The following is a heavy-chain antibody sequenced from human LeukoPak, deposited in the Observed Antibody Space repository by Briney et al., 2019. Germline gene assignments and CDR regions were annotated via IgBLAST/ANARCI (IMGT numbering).Heavy chain of an antibody. D-gene: IGHD3-10*01. CDR1: GGSISSSNW. J-gene: IGHJ3*02. V-gene: IGHV4-4*02. CDR2: IYRSGST. CDR3: ARVKAVLLWFGESRKDAFDI. Sequence: SETLSLTCAVSGGSISSSNWWSWVRQPPGKGLEWIGEIYRSGSTNYNPSLKSRVTISVDKSKNQFSLKLSSVTAADTAVYYCARVKAVLLWFGESRKDAFDIWGQGTMVTVSS.